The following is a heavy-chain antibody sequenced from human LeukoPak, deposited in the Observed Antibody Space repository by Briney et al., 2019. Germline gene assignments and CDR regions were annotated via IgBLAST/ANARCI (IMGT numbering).Heavy chain of an antibody. CDR1: GASISSGSNY. D-gene: IGHD3-10*01. V-gene: IGHV4-39*06. CDR3: ARSDGYGLVDI. Sequence: PSETLSLTCSVSGASISSGSNYWGWIRQPPGKTLEWIWSIYSSGSTYYNSSLQSRVIIIIAPPKNHCTRTRSSVTAADTAVYNCARSDGYGLVDIWGKGTMVTVSS. J-gene: IGHJ3*02. CDR2: IYSSGST.